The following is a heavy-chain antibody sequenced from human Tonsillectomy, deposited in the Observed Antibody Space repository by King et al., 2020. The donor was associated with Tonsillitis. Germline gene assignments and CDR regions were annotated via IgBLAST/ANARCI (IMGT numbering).Heavy chain of an antibody. D-gene: IGHD6-6*01. CDR1: GGSFSGYY. J-gene: IGHJ2*01. V-gene: IGHV4-34*01. CDR3: ARKGHSTSGRYWYFDL. Sequence: QVQLQQWGAGLLKPSGTLSLTCAVYGGSFSGYYWSWIRQPPGKGLGWIGEINHSGSTNYNPSLKSRVTISVDTSKNQFSLKLSSVTAADTAVYSCARKGHSTSGRYWYFDLWGRGALVTVSS. CDR2: INHSGST.